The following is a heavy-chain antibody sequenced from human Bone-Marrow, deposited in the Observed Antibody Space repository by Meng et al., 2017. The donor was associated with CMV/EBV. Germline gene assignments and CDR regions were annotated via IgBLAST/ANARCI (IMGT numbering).Heavy chain of an antibody. J-gene: IGHJ6*02. CDR1: GFTFSSYS. CDR3: ARGPLYSISSGTYYFGMDV. CDR2: ISSTSDYI. Sequence: GGSRRLSCAASGFTFSSYSMKWVRQAPGKGLEWVSSISSTSDYIDYADSLKGRFTISRDNAKNSLYLQMNSLRAEDTAAYYCARGPLYSISSGTYYFGMDVWGQGTTVTVSS. D-gene: IGHD6-6*01. V-gene: IGHV3-21*01.